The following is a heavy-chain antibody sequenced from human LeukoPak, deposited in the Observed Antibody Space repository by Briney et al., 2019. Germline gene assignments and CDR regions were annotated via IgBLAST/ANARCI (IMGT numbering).Heavy chain of an antibody. CDR2: ISWNSGSI. J-gene: IGHJ4*02. V-gene: IGHV3-9*01. Sequence: GGSLRLSCAASGFTFDDYAMHWVRQAPGKGLEWVSGISWNSGSIGYADSVKGRFTISRDNAKNSLYLQMNSLRAEDTALYYCAKEGGSYYDFDYWGQGTLVTVSS. D-gene: IGHD1-26*01. CDR1: GFTFDDYA. CDR3: AKEGGSYYDFDY.